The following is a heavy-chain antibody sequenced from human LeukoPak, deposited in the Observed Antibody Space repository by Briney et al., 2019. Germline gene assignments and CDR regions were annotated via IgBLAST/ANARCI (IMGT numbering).Heavy chain of an antibody. CDR1: GYTFTGYY. V-gene: IGHV1-2*02. D-gene: IGHD3-22*01. CDR2: INPNSGGT. Sequence: ASVKVSCKASGYTFTGYYMRWVRQAPGQGLEWMGWINPNSGGTNYAQKFQGRVTMTRDTSISTAYMELSRLRSDDTAVYYCARDLSYYYDSSGLRFDYWGQGTLVTVSS. J-gene: IGHJ4*02. CDR3: ARDLSYYYDSSGLRFDY.